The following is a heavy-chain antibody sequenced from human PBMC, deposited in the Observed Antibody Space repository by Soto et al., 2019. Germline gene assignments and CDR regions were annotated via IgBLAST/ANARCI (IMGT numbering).Heavy chain of an antibody. CDR3: AAYSSSLGTFDI. Sequence: SETLSLTCIVSGGSLSSYYWTWIRQPAGKGLERIGRIYTSGSTNYNPSLKSRVTMSVDTSKNQFSLKLSSVTAADTAVYYCAAYSSSLGTFDIWGQGTKVTVSS. CDR1: GGSLSSYY. CDR2: IYTSGST. D-gene: IGHD6-13*01. V-gene: IGHV4-4*07. J-gene: IGHJ3*02.